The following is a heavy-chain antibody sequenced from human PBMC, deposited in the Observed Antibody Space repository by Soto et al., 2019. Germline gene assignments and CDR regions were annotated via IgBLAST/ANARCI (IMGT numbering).Heavy chain of an antibody. Sequence: PSETLSLTCTVSGDSVTSGDYYWSWIRQPPGKGLEWIGYIYYSGNTNYSPSLKSRVATSLDTSNNQFSLNLSSVTAADTAVYFCARITVDTYMTYWLDPCGEVTMVTFSP. D-gene: IGHD3-10*01. CDR2: IYYSGNT. CDR3: ARITVDTYMTYWLDP. V-gene: IGHV4-61*08. J-gene: IGHJ5*01. CDR1: GDSVTSGDYY.